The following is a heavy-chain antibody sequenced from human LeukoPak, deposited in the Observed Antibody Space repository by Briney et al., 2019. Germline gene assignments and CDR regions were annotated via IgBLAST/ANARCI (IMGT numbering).Heavy chain of an antibody. CDR1: GGSISSYY. Sequence: PSETLSLTCTVSGGSISSYYWSWIRQPPGKGLEWIGYIYYSGSTYYNPSLKSRVTISVDTSKNQFSLKLSSVTAADTAVYYCARVGGYLYYYDSSGYSSWGQGTLVTVSS. V-gene: IGHV4-59*08. D-gene: IGHD3-22*01. CDR2: IYYSGST. J-gene: IGHJ4*02. CDR3: ARVGGYLYYYDSSGYSS.